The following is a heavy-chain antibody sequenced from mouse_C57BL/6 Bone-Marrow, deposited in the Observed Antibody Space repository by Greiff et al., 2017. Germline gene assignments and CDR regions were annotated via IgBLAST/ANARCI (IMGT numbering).Heavy chain of an antibody. CDR3: ARDLRWSFDY. D-gene: IGHD2-1*01. J-gene: IGHJ2*01. V-gene: IGHV3-6*01. CDR1: GYSITSGYS. Sequence: EVKVEESGPGLVKPSQSLSLTCSVTGYSITSGYSWNWIRQFPGNQLEWMGYIRYDGGNNYNPSLKNRISITRDTSKNQFCLKLNAVTTEYTATYYCARDLRWSFDYWGQGTTLTVSS. CDR2: IRYDGGN.